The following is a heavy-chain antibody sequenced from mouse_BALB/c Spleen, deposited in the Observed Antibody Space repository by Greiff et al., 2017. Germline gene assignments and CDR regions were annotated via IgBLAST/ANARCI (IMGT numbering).Heavy chain of an antibody. D-gene: IGHD1-1*02. J-gene: IGHJ4*01. CDR3: ASSYGYDAMDY. V-gene: IGHV1-14*01. CDR2: INPYNDGT. CDR1: GYTFTSYV. Sequence: VQLQQSGPELVKPGASVKMSCKASGYTFTSYVMHWVKQKPGQGLEWIGYINPYNDGTKYNEKFKGKATLTSDKSSSTAYMELSSLTSEDSAVYYCASSYGYDAMDYWGQGTSVTVSS.